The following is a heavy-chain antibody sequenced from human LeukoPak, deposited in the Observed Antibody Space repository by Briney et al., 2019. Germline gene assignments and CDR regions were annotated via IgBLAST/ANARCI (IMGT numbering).Heavy chain of an antibody. Sequence: SETLSLTCTVSGGSISSYYWSWLRQPPGKGLEWVGYIYYSGSTNYNPSLKSRVTISVDTSNNPFSLKLSPVTAADTAWYYCARGGRDKHVVVTAADFDYWGQGTLVTVSS. CDR1: GGSISSYY. D-gene: IGHD2-21*02. J-gene: IGHJ4*02. CDR3: ARGGRDKHVVVTAADFDY. V-gene: IGHV4-59*12. CDR2: IYYSGST.